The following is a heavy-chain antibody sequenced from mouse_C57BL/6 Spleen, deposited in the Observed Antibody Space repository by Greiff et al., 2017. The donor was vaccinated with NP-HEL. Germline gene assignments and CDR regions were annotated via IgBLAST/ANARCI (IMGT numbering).Heavy chain of an antibody. Sequence: VQLQQSGAELVRPGASVTLSCKASGYTFTDYEMHWVKQTPVHGLEWIGAIDPETGGTAYNQKFKGKAILTADKSSSTAYMELRSLTSEDSAVYYCTRFRPYDGYYNFDYWGQGTTLTVSS. V-gene: IGHV1-15*01. J-gene: IGHJ2*01. CDR1: GYTFTDYE. D-gene: IGHD2-3*01. CDR3: TRFRPYDGYYNFDY. CDR2: IDPETGGT.